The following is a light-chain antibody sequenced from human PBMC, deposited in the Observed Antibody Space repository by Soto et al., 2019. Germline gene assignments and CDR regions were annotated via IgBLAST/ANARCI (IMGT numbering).Light chain of an antibody. V-gene: IGLV1-44*01. CDR2: ADS. Sequence: QSVLTQPPSASGTPGQRVTISCSGDISNIGTNSVHWYQHLPGTAPKLVIYADSQRPSGVPDRFSGSKSGTSASLAISGLQSEDDADYLCAAWDDNLNGPLFGTRTKVTVL. CDR3: AAWDDNLNGPL. J-gene: IGLJ1*01. CDR1: ISNIGTNS.